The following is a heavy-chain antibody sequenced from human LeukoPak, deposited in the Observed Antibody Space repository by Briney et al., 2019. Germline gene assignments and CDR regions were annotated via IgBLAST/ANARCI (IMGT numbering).Heavy chain of an antibody. D-gene: IGHD2-2*01. CDR2: IRNKADGGTT. J-gene: IGHJ5*02. Sequence: GGSLRLSCTASGFTFGDYAMSWVRQAPGKGLEWVGFIRNKADGGTTEYAASVKGRFTISRDDSKSIAYLQMNSLKTEDTAVYYCTRLDYYCSSNRCDYNWFDPWGQGTLVTVSS. CDR3: TRLDYYCSSNRCDYNWFDP. CDR1: GFTFGDYA. V-gene: IGHV3-49*04.